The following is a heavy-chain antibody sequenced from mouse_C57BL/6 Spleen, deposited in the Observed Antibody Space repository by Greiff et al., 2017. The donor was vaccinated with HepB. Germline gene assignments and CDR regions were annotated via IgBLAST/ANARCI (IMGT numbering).Heavy chain of an antibody. D-gene: IGHD1-1*01. CDR2: INPGSGGT. V-gene: IGHV1-54*01. Sequence: VQLQQSGAELVRPGTSVKVSCKASGYAFTNYLIEWVKQRPGQGLEWIGVINPGSGGTNYNEKFKGKATLTADKSSSTAYMQLSSLTSEDSAVYFCARSPTVVAERCAYWGQGTLVTVSA. J-gene: IGHJ3*01. CDR3: ARSPTVVAERCAY. CDR1: GYAFTNYL.